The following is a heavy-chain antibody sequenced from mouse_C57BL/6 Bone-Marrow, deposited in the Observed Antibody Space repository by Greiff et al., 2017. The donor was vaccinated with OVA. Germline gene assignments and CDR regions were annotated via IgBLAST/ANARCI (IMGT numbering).Heavy chain of an antibody. CDR1: GYTFTSYW. V-gene: IGHV1-61*01. D-gene: IGHD1-1*01. CDR2: IYPSDSET. CDR3: ARYYGSSPFAY. Sequence: QVQLQQPGAELVRPGSSVKLSCKASGYTFTSYWMDWVKQRPGQGLEWIGNIYPSDSETHYNQKFKDKATLTVDKSSSTAYMQLSSLTSEDSAVDYCARYYGSSPFAYWGQGTLVTVSA. J-gene: IGHJ3*01.